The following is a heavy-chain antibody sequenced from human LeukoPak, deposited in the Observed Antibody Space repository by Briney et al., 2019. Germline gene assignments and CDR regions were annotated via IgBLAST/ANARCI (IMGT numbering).Heavy chain of an antibody. D-gene: IGHD2-2*01. CDR1: GGSISSGDYY. CDR2: IYYSGST. CDR3: ARGRRGPDLYIVVVPERWHWFDP. J-gene: IGHJ5*02. Sequence: SETLSLTCTVSGGSISSGDYYWGWIRQPPGKGLEWIGSIYYSGSTYYNPSLKSRVTISVDTSKNQFSLKLSSVTAADTAVYYCARGRRGPDLYIVVVPERWHWFDPWGQGTLVTVSS. V-gene: IGHV4-39*07.